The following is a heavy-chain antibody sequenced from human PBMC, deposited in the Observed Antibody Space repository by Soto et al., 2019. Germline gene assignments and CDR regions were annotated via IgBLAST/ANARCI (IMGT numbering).Heavy chain of an antibody. CDR3: AGIYSGSPGGTLRY. CDR2: IYYSGST. CDR1: GGSISSGGYY. Sequence: QVQLQESGPGLVKPSQTLSLTCTVSGGSISSGGYYWSWIRQHPGKGLEWIGYIYYSGSTYYNPSLRRRVTISVDTAKNQFSLKLSSVTAADTAVYYCAGIYSGSPGGTLRYWGQGTLVTVSS. J-gene: IGHJ4*02. V-gene: IGHV4-31*03. D-gene: IGHD1-26*01.